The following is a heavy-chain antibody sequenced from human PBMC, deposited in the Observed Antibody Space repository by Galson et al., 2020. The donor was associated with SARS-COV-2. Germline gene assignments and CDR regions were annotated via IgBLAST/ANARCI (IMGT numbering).Heavy chain of an antibody. CDR1: GFTFTDYY. CDR2: ISSIGSTI. V-gene: IGHV3-11*04. CDR3: ARSVGKAAAVGY. J-gene: IGHJ4*02. D-gene: IGHD6-13*01. Sequence: NSGGSLRLSCAASGFTFTDYYMSWIRQAHGKGLEWVSYISSIGSTIYYADSVKGRFTISRDNAENSLCLQMNSLGAEDTAVYYCARSVGKAAAVGYWGQGGLVTVSS.